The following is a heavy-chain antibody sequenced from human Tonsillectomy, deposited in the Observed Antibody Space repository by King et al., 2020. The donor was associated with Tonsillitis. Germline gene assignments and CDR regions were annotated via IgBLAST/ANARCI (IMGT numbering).Heavy chain of an antibody. CDR2: IYWDDDK. CDR1: GFSLSTSGVA. Sequence: TLKESGPTLVKPTQTLTLTCTFSGFSLSTSGVAVGWIRQPPGEALEWLALIYWDDDKRSSPSLQSRLPISKDTSKNQVVLTMTNMDPVDTATYYCAQRPMIVGKGAFEFWGQGTMVTVSS. CDR3: AQRPMIVGKGAFEF. D-gene: IGHD3-22*01. J-gene: IGHJ3*01. V-gene: IGHV2-5*02.